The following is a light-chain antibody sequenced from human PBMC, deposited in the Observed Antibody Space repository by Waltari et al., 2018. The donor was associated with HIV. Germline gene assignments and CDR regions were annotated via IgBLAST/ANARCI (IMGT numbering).Light chain of an antibody. CDR1: QTISAK. Sequence: EIVMTQPTPTLPVSPGQRVTLSCRASQTISAKVAWYQQRPGQAPRLLIYEAATRPTGIPARFSGSGSGTEFTLTISSLQSEDFATYFCQQYDSGPRGITFGQGTMLEIK. J-gene: IGKJ2*01. V-gene: IGKV3-15*01. CDR3: QQYDSGPRGIT. CDR2: EAA.